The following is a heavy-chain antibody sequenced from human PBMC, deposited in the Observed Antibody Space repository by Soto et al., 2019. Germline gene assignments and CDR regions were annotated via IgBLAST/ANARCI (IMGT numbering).Heavy chain of an antibody. J-gene: IGHJ5*02. D-gene: IGHD6-19*01. CDR1: GLTFSNYA. Sequence: EVQLLESGGGCVQPGGSLTLSCAASGLTFSNYAMSWVRQAPGKGPEWVSAITAYGDTTHYADSVKGRFTISRDSPKNTLYMQMDSLRAEDTAVYYCAKNTLWDDSDLYPSSAGDPWGLCTLVTVSS. V-gene: IGHV3-23*01. CDR3: AKNTLWDDSDLYPSSAGDP. CDR2: ITAYGDTT.